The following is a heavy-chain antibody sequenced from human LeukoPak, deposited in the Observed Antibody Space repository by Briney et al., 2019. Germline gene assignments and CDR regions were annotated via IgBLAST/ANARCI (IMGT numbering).Heavy chain of an antibody. D-gene: IGHD6-19*01. V-gene: IGHV3-30*04. J-gene: IGHJ4*02. CDR1: GFTFSSYA. Sequence: GGSLRLSCAASGFTFSSYAMHWVRQAPGKGLEWVAVISYDGNNKYYADSVKGRFTISRDDSKNTLYLQMNSLRAEDTAVYYCARALDSLYSSGWPSAGYWGQGTLVTVSS. CDR3: ARALDSLYSSGWPSAGY. CDR2: ISYDGNNK.